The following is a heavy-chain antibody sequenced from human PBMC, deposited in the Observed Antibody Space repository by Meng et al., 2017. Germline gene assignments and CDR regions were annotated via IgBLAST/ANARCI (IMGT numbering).Heavy chain of an antibody. CDR2: IWYDGSNK. CDR3: ARSDHSYYYGSGSYLSNWFDP. Sequence: GGSLRLSCAASGFTFSSYGMHWVRQAPGKGLERVAVIWYDGSNKYYADSVKGRFTISRDNSKNTLYLQMNSLRAEDTAVYYCARSDHSYYYGSGSYLSNWFDPWGQGTLVTVSS. D-gene: IGHD3-10*01. J-gene: IGHJ5*02. CDR1: GFTFSSYG. V-gene: IGHV3-33*01.